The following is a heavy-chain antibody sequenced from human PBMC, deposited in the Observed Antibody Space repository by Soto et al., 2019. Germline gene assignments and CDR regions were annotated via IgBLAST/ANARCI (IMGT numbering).Heavy chain of an antibody. CDR3: TLGSWSAETFDI. Sequence: QVQLVQPGAEVKKPGSSVKVSCKASGGTFSTYTIIWVRQAPGQGLEWMGRIIPMLNITNTAQSFQDRVTIIADKSTSTAYLELSTLRSDDTAMYFCTLGSWSAETFDIWGRGTMVTVSS. J-gene: IGHJ3*02. D-gene: IGHD6-13*01. CDR1: GGTFSTYT. V-gene: IGHV1-69*02. CDR2: IIPMLNIT.